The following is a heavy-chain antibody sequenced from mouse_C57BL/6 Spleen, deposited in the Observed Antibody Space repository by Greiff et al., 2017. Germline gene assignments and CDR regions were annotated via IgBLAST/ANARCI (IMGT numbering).Heavy chain of an antibody. Sequence: EVQLQQSGPELVKPGASVKIPCKASGYTFTDYNMDWVKQSHGKSLEWIGDINPNNGGTIYNQKFKGKATLTVDKSSSTAYMELRSLTSADTAVYYCARGIDYYGSSYVWFADWGQGTLVTVSA. CDR1: GYTFTDYN. CDR3: ARGIDYYGSSYVWFAD. V-gene: IGHV1-18*01. D-gene: IGHD1-1*01. CDR2: INPNNGGT. J-gene: IGHJ3*01.